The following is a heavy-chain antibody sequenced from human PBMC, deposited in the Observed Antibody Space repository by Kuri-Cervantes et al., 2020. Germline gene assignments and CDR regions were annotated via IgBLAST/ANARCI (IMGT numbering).Heavy chain of an antibody. CDR3: ARDRIFGVVITDY. J-gene: IGHJ4*02. D-gene: IGHD3-3*01. Sequence: ASEKVSCKASGYSFTSYGISWVRQAPGQGLEWIGWLSVYTGYTNYAQKFQGRATMNTDTSTSTAYMELRSLRSDDTAVYYCARDRIFGVVITDYWGQGILVTDSS. CDR2: LSVYTGYT. V-gene: IGHV1-18*01. CDR1: GYSFTSYG.